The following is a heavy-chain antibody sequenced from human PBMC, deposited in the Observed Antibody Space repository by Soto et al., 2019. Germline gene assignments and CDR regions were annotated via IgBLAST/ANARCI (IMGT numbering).Heavy chain of an antibody. CDR2: INGDGSIT. CDR1: GSIFSGHW. D-gene: IGHD1-26*01. V-gene: IGHV3-74*01. J-gene: IGHJ4*02. Sequence: GGSLRLSCDASGSIFSGHWMHWVRQPPGKGLVWVSRINGDGSITDYADSVGGRFTISRDDARNTLVLQMNNLRPDDSAVYYCARVLRGRGSSTFDYWGQGTLVTVSS. CDR3: ARVLRGRGSSTFDY.